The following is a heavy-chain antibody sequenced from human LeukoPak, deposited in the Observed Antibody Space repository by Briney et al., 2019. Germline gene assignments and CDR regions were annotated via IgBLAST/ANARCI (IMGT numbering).Heavy chain of an antibody. Sequence: ASVKVSCKASGYTFTSYYMHWVRQAPGQGLEWMGIINPSGGSTSYAQKFQGRVTMTRDTSTSTVYMELSSLRSEDTAVYYCAREGRYYYDSSGYSRYNWFDPWGQGTLVTVSS. V-gene: IGHV1-46*01. CDR1: GYTFTSYY. CDR2: INPSGGST. D-gene: IGHD3-22*01. J-gene: IGHJ5*02. CDR3: AREGRYYYDSSGYSRYNWFDP.